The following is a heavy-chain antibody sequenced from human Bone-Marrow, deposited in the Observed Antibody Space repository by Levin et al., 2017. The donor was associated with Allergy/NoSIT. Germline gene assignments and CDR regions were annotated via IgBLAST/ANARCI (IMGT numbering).Heavy chain of an antibody. V-gene: IGHV3-30*18. CDR3: AKQEGANWYFDL. D-gene: IGHD3-16*01. CDR2: ISYDGSNK. J-gene: IGHJ2*01. Sequence: PGGSLRLSCAASGFTFSSYGMHWVRQAPGKGLEWVAVISYDGSNKYYADSVKGRFTISRDNSKNTLYLQMNSLRAEDTAVYYCAKQEGANWYFDLWGRGTLVTVSS. CDR1: GFTFSSYG.